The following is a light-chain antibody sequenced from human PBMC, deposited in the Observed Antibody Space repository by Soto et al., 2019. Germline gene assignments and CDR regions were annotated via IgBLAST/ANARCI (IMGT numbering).Light chain of an antibody. V-gene: IGKV1-5*03. CDR3: QQYNSYWT. Sequence: DIQMTQSPSTLSASVGDRVTITCRASQSISSWLAWYQQKPGKAPKLLNYKASSLESGVPSRFSGSGSGTEFSLTISRLQPDDFATDYCQQYNSYWTFGQGTKVEIK. CDR1: QSISSW. J-gene: IGKJ1*01. CDR2: KAS.